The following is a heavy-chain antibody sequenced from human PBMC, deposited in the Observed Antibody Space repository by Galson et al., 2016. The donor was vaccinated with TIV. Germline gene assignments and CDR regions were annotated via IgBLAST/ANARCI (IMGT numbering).Heavy chain of an antibody. V-gene: IGHV3-33*01. J-gene: IGHJ4*02. CDR3: ARGELATTKSLFDS. Sequence: SLRLSCATSGFTFSSHGMHWVRQAPGKGLEWVAVIWCDGSNKRYADSVKGRFTISRDSSKNTLYLQMNSLRAGDTAMYYCARGELATTKSLFDSWGQGTLVTVSS. D-gene: IGHD1-1*01. CDR1: GFTFSSHG. CDR2: IWCDGSNK.